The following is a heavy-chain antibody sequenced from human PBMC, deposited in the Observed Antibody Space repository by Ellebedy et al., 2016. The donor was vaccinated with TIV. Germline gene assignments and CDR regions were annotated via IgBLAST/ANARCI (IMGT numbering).Heavy chain of an antibody. D-gene: IGHD5-18*01. Sequence: PGGSLRLSCAASGFTFTSYRMNWVRQAPGKGLEWVSSITTSSNYIYYADSLKGRFTISRDNSKRTVDLQMNSLRAEDTAVYFCAKDRTSGDGYWVFDNWGQGTLVSVSS. CDR3: AKDRTSGDGYWVFDN. V-gene: IGHV3-21*04. CDR1: GFTFTSYR. J-gene: IGHJ4*02. CDR2: ITTSSNYI.